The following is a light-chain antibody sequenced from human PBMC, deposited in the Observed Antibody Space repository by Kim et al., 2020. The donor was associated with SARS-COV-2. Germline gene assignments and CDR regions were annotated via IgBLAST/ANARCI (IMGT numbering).Light chain of an antibody. CDR3: AAWDDSLNGVV. CDR2: RSN. CDR1: SSNIGSNI. V-gene: IGLV1-44*01. Sequence: QSVLTQPPSASATPGQRVTISCSGRSSNIGSNIVNWYQHLPGTAPKLLMYRSNQRPSGVPDRFSGSKSGTSASLAISGLQSEDEADYYCAAWDDSLNGVVFGGGTKLTVL. J-gene: IGLJ2*01.